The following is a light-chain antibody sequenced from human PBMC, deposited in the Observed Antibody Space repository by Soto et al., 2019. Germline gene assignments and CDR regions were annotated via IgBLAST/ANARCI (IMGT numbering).Light chain of an antibody. J-gene: IGKJ5*01. Sequence: DLPMTQSPSSLSASVGDRVTISCQASQDISNYLNWYQQKPGKAPKLLIYDASNLETGVPSRFSGSGSGTDFTFTISSLQPEDIGTYYCQQYDNLPITFGQGTRLEIK. V-gene: IGKV1-33*01. CDR1: QDISNY. CDR3: QQYDNLPIT. CDR2: DAS.